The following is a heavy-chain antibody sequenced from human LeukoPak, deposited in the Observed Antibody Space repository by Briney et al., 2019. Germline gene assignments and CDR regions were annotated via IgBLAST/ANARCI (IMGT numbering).Heavy chain of an antibody. CDR3: ASVDFDWLFRIDY. D-gene: IGHD3-9*01. Sequence: GGSLRLSCAASGFTFSNYAMSWVRQAPGKGLEWVSLISGDGGSTYYADSVKGRFTISRDNSKNSLYLQMNSLRTEDTALYYCASVDFDWLFRIDYWGQGTLVTVSS. V-gene: IGHV3-43*02. J-gene: IGHJ4*02. CDR1: GFTFSNYA. CDR2: ISGDGGST.